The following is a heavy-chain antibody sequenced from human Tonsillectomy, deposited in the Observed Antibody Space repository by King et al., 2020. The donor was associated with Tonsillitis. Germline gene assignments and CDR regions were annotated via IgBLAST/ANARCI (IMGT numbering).Heavy chain of an antibody. D-gene: IGHD5-24*01. Sequence: VQLVESGGGLVQPGGSLRLSCSASGFTFSNNAMHWVRQAPGKGLEYVSAISSNGDKAYYAVSVKGRFTISRDNAKNTLYLQMSSLRVEDTAVYYWVKLFPLARNSFDYWGQGTLVTVSS. CDR2: ISSNGDKA. CDR1: GFTFSNNA. CDR3: VKLFPLARNSFDY. V-gene: IGHV3-64D*08. J-gene: IGHJ4*02.